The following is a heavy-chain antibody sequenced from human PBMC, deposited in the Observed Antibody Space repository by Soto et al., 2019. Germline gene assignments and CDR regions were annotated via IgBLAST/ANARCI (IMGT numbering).Heavy chain of an antibody. CDR2: ISYNGETT. V-gene: IGHV3-64D*06. D-gene: IGHD3-10*01. CDR3: VKERGASIVNFDY. Sequence: PGWSLRLSCSASVFTFSGYSMLWARQAPGKGLEYVSAISYNGETTHYADSVKGRFTVSRDNSKNTLYLQMSSLKPEDTAVYYCVKERGASIVNFDYWGQGTLVTVSS. J-gene: IGHJ4*02. CDR1: VFTFSGYS.